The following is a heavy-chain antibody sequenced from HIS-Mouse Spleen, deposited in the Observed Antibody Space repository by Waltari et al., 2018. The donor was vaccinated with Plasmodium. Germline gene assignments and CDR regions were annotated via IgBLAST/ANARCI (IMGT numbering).Heavy chain of an antibody. J-gene: IGHJ4*02. CDR2: IDWDDDK. CDR1: GFSLSTSGMC. V-gene: IGHV2-70*15. Sequence: QVTLRESGPALVKPTQTLTLTCTFSGFSLSTSGMCVSWIRQPPGKALEWLARIDWDDDKYYSTTRKTRLTISKETSKNQVVLTMTNMDPVDTATYYCARHKKRGQLVRGYFDYWGQGTLVTVSS. CDR3: ARHKKRGQLVRGYFDY. D-gene: IGHD6-6*01.